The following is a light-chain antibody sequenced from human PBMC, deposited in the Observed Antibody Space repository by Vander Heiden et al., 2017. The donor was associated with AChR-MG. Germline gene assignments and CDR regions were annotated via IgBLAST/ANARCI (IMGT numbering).Light chain of an antibody. CDR3: QQYGNYP. CDR2: DAS. Sequence: EIVLTQSPATLSLSPGERATLSCGASQSVSSSYLAWYQQKPGLAPRLLIYDASSRATGIPDRFSGSGCGTDFTLTISRLEPEDFAVYYVQQYGNYPFGHGTKVDIK. J-gene: IGKJ3*01. CDR1: QSVSSSY. V-gene: IGKV3D-20*01.